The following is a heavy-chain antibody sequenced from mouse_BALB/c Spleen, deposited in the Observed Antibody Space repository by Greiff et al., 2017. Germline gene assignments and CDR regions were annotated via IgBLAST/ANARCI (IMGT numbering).Heavy chain of an antibody. CDR2: ISSGGST. D-gene: IGHD2-1*01. V-gene: IGHV5-6-5*01. J-gene: IGHJ2*01. CDR3: ARGNGNYDY. CDR1: GFTFSSYA. Sequence: EVKLMESGGGLVKPGGSLKLSCAASGFTFSSYAMSWVRQTPEKRLEWVASISSGGSTYYPDSVKGRFTISRDNARNILYLQMSSLRSEDTAMYYCARGNGNYDYWGQGTTLTVSS.